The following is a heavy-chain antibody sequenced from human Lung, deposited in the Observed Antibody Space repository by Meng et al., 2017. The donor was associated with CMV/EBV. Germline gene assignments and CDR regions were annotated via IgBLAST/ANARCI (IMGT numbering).Heavy chain of an antibody. J-gene: IGHJ6*02. CDR3: ARDKVRYYDFWSGYGGMDV. Sequence: SCAASGFTSSSYWMHWVRQAPGKGLVWVSRINSDGSSTSYADSVKGRFTISRDNAKNTLYLQMNSLRAEDTAVYYCARDKVRYYDFWSGYGGMDVWXQGTXVTGAS. V-gene: IGHV3-74*01. D-gene: IGHD3-3*01. CDR2: INSDGSST. CDR1: GFTSSSYW.